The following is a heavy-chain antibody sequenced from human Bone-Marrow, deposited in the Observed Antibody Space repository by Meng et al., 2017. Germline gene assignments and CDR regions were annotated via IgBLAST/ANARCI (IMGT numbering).Heavy chain of an antibody. CDR3: ALEEPPSPSLIAVTGISYFQH. Sequence: SETLSLTCTVSGGSISSSSYYWGWIRQPPGKGLEWIGSIYYSGRTYYNPSLKSRVTISVDTSKNQFSLKLGSVTAADTAVYYCALEEPPSPSLIAVTGISYFQHWGQGTLVTVSS. D-gene: IGHD6-13*01. J-gene: IGHJ1*01. V-gene: IGHV4-39*07. CDR1: GGSISSSSYY. CDR2: IYYSGRT.